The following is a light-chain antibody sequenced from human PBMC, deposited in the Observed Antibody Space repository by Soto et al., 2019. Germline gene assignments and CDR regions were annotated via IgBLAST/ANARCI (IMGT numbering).Light chain of an antibody. CDR2: DAS. CDR3: QQRSNWPLT. V-gene: IGKV3-11*01. CDR1: QSVSSY. Sequence: ETVLTQSPATLSLSPGERATLSCRASQSVSSYLAWYQQKPGQAPRLLIYDASSRATGIPARFSGSGSGTDFTLTISSLEPADFAVYYCQQRSNWPLTFGGGTKVDI. J-gene: IGKJ4*01.